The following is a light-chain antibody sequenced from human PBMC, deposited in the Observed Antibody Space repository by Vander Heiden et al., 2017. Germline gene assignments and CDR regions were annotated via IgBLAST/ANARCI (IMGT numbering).Light chain of an antibody. CDR1: SSDVGGYNY. J-gene: IGLJ2*01. Sequence: QPASVSGSPGQSITISCTGTSSDVGGYNYVSWYAQHHGKAPKLMIYEVSNRPSGVSNRFSGSKSGNTASLTISGLQAEDEADYYCSSYTSRSTVVFGGGTKLTVL. V-gene: IGLV2-14*01. CDR3: SSYTSRSTVV. CDR2: EVS.